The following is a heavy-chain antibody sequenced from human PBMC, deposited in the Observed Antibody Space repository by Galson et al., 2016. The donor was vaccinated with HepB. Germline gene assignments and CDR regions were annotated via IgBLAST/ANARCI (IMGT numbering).Heavy chain of an antibody. D-gene: IGHD3-16*01. Sequence: ETLSLTCTVSGGSIDRSDFYWGWIRQPPGKGLEWIGSRHYSGNTYYSPSLKGRVTISVDTSKNQFSLRLRSLTAADTAVYYCARDHAYAWGQVGHWGQGTVASVSS. CDR3: ARDHAYAWGQVGH. J-gene: IGHJ4*02. V-gene: IGHV4-39*07. CDR1: GGSIDRSDFY. CDR2: RHYSGNT.